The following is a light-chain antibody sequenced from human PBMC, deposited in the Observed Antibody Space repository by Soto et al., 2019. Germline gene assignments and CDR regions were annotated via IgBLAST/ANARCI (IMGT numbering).Light chain of an antibody. Sequence: EIVLIQSPATLSLSPGERATLSCRASQSVSSSLAWYQQNPGQAPRLLIFDASNRATGIPGRFSGSGSGTDFTLTISSLEPEDFTVYYCQQHSTWPLTFGGGTRVEIK. CDR2: DAS. CDR1: QSVSSS. V-gene: IGKV3-11*01. J-gene: IGKJ4*01. CDR3: QQHSTWPLT.